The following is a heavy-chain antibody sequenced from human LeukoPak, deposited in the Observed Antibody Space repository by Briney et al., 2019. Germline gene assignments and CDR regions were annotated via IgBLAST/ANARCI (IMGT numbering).Heavy chain of an antibody. J-gene: IGHJ4*02. D-gene: IGHD6-13*01. V-gene: IGHV3-21*01. CDR3: ARGQAAAGDY. Sequence: GGSLRLSCAASGFTFSSYSMNWVRQAPGKGLEWVPSISSSGSYIYYADSVKGRFTISRDNAKNSLYLQMNSLRAEDTAVYYCARGQAAAGDYWGQGTLVTVSS. CDR2: ISSSGSYI. CDR1: GFTFSSYS.